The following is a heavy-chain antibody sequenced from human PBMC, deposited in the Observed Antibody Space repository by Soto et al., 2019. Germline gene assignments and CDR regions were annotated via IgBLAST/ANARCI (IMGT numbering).Heavy chain of an antibody. J-gene: IGHJ5*02. CDR1: GFTFSSYA. CDR3: ARDQGGATGGYWFDP. D-gene: IGHD1-26*01. V-gene: IGHV3-30-3*01. Sequence: QVQLVESGGGVVQPGRSLRLSCAASGFTFSSYAMHWVRQAPGKGLEWVAVISYDGSNKYYADSVKGRFTISRDNSKNSLYLQMNSLRAEDTAVYYCARDQGGATGGYWFDPWGQGTLVTVSS. CDR2: ISYDGSNK.